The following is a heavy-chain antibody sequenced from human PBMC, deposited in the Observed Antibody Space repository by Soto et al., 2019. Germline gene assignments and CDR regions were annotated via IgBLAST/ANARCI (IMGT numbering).Heavy chain of an antibody. D-gene: IGHD6-13*01. V-gene: IGHV5-51*01. CDR1: GYTFSNFW. CDR2: IYPGDHET. J-gene: IGHJ1*01. Sequence: PGASLKISCQSSGYTFSNFWIGWVRQLPGKGLEWMGIIYPGDHETRYSPSFHGKVTISADRSINTAYLQWNSLSAEDKAFYYCVKDESINWYSGHFRHWGQGTLVTVSS. CDR3: VKDESINWYSGHFRH.